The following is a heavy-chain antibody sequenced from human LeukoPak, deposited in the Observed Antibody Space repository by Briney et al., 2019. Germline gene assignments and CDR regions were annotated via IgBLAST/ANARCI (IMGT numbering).Heavy chain of an antibody. V-gene: IGHV4-34*01. CDR3: ARDRIRNWFDP. Sequence: SEILSLTCAVYGGSFSGYYWSWIRQPPGKGLEWIGEINHSGSTNYNPSLKSRVTISVDTSKNQFSLKLSSVTAADTAVYYCARDRIRNWFDPWGQGTLVTVSS. D-gene: IGHD2-21*01. J-gene: IGHJ5*02. CDR2: INHSGST. CDR1: GGSFSGYY.